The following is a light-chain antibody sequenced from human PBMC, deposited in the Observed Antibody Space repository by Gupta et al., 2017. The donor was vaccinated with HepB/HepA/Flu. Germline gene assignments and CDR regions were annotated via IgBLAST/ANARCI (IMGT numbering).Light chain of an antibody. CDR3: QQTYSSPMHT. CDR1: QSISSY. V-gene: IGKV1-39*01. J-gene: IGKJ2*01. CDR2: AAS. Sequence: DIQMTQSPSSLSASVGDRVTITCRASQSISSYLNWYQHKPGKAPNRLIYAASSLQSGVPSRFSGSGSGTDFTLTISSLQPEDFATYYCQQTYSSPMHTLGQGTKLEIK.